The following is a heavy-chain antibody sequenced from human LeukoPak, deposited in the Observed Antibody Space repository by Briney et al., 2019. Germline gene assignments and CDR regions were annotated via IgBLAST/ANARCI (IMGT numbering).Heavy chain of an antibody. CDR1: GGMIPSCW. V-gene: IGHV3-7*04. D-gene: IGHD3-10*01. Sequence: GGSLSLSCAASGGMIPSCWMTWVRKPPEKGQERVANIKQDGSERYYVDSVNGRFTISRDNAKNSVYLEMNSLRADDTAVYYCARRHHFGFLDSWGEGTLVTVSS. J-gene: IGHJ4*02. CDR3: ARRHHFGFLDS. CDR2: IKQDGSER.